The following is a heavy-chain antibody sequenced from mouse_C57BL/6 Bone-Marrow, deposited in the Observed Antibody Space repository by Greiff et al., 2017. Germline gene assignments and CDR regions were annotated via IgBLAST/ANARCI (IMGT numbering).Heavy chain of an antibody. J-gene: IGHJ2*01. CDR2: IFPGSGST. V-gene: IGHV1-75*01. CDR1: GYTFTDYY. Sequence: QVQLQQSGPELVKPGASVKISCKASGYTFTDYYINWVKQRPGQGLEWIGWIFPGSGSTYYNEKFKGKATLTVDKSSSTAYMLLSSLTSEDSAVYFCARSNYYGSSWYYFDYWGQGTTLTVSS. CDR3: ARSNYYGSSWYYFDY. D-gene: IGHD1-1*01.